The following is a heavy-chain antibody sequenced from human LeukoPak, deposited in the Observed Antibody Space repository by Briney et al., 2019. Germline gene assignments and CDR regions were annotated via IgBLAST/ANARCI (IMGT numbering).Heavy chain of an antibody. J-gene: IGHJ4*02. D-gene: IGHD3-16*01. CDR3: ARTLHLGEFYFDY. CDR1: GGSISSGGYY. CDR2: ISYSGGT. V-gene: IGHV4-31*03. Sequence: RPSQTLSLTCTVSGGSISSGGYYWSWIRQHPGKGLERIGYISYSGGTYYNPSLKSRVTISVDTSKNQFSLKLSSVTAADTAVYYCARTLHLGEFYFDYWGQGTLVSVSS.